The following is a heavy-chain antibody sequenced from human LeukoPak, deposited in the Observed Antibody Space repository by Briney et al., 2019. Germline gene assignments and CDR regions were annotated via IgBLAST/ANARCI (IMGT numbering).Heavy chain of an antibody. CDR2: INTNTGNP. V-gene: IGHV7-4-1*02. D-gene: IGHD6-13*01. Sequence: ASVKVSCKASGYTFTSYAMNWVRQAPGQGLEWMGWINTNTGNPTYAQGFTGRFVFSLDTSVSTAYLQISSLKAEDTAVYYCARDKKYSSSWLPPPRRWFDPWGQGTLVTVSS. CDR3: ARDKKYSSSWLPPPRRWFDP. CDR1: GYTFTSYA. J-gene: IGHJ5*02.